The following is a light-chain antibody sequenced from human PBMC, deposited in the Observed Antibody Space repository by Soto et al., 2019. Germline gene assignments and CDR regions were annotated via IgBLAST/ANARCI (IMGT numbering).Light chain of an antibody. CDR3: SSYRTSNTRQIV. CDR2: DVS. V-gene: IGLV2-14*03. Sequence: QSALTQPASVSGSPGQSITISCTGTSSDVGGYNYVSWYQHHPGKAHKLMIYDVSNRPSGVSNHFSGSKSGNTASLSISGLQPEDEADYYCSSYRTSNTRQIVCGTGTKVTVL. CDR1: SSDVGGYNY. J-gene: IGLJ1*01.